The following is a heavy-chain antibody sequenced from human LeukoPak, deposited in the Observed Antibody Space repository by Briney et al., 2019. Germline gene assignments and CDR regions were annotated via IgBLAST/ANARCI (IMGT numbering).Heavy chain of an antibody. V-gene: IGHV3-74*01. D-gene: IGHD6-19*01. CDR3: ASLGYSSAKGDY. J-gene: IGHJ4*02. Sequence: GGSLSLSCAASGFTFSSYWMHWVRQAPGKGLVWVSRINSDGSSTSYADSVKGRFTISRDNAKNTLYLQMNSLRAEDTAVYYCASLGYSSAKGDYWGQGPLVTVSS. CDR2: INSDGSST. CDR1: GFTFSSYW.